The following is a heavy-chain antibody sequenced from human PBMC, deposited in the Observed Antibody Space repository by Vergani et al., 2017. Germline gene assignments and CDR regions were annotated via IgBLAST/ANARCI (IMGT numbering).Heavy chain of an antibody. D-gene: IGHD3-10*01. CDR1: GFTFDTYT. J-gene: IGHJ1*01. V-gene: IGHV3-23*01. CDR3: TTAWGLYYLHGEYFQY. Sequence: VQLLESGGGLVQPGGSRRLSCAGAGFTFDTYTMAYVRQAPGKGLEWVATISSGSGDIFYADSVKGRFTISRDNSKNTLFLQMNSLKDEDTAVYYCTTAWGLYYLHGEYFQYWGRGTLVSVSS. CDR2: ISSGSGDI.